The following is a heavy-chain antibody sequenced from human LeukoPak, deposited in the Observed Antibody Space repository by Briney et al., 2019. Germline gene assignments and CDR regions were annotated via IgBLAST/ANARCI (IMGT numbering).Heavy chain of an antibody. D-gene: IGHD5-18*01. Sequence: GGSLRLSCAASGFTFSLAAMSWVRQAPGKGLEWVSTISSSGGGINYADSVKGRFLISRDNSGSTLYLQMGGLRAEDTAVYYCAKEGGYSYVFAKGYYYGMDVWGQGTTVIVSS. J-gene: IGHJ6*02. CDR1: GFTFSLAA. CDR2: ISSSGGGI. CDR3: AKEGGYSYVFAKGYYYGMDV. V-gene: IGHV3-23*01.